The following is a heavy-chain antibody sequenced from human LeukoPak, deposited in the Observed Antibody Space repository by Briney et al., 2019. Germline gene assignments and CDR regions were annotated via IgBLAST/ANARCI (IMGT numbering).Heavy chain of an antibody. Sequence: PGGSLRLSCAASGFTFSSYAMSWVRQAPGKGLEWVSAISGSGGSTYYADSVKGRFTISRDNSKNTLYLQMNSLRAEDTAVYYCAKVSHRVYYYDSSGYYPAWGQGTLVTVSS. V-gene: IGHV3-23*01. CDR1: GFTFSSYA. CDR2: ISGSGGST. CDR3: AKVSHRVYYYDSSGYYPA. D-gene: IGHD3-22*01. J-gene: IGHJ4*02.